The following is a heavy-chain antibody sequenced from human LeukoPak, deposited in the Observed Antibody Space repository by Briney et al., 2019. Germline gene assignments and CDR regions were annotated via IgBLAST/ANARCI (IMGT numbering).Heavy chain of an antibody. Sequence: GGSLRLSCAASGFTFSSYSMNWVRRAPGKGLEWVSAISGSGENAYYADSVKGRSTISRDNSKNTLYLQVSSLRAEDTAVYYCARGGDYGDYGYWGQGTLVTVSS. J-gene: IGHJ4*02. V-gene: IGHV3-23*01. CDR3: ARGGDYGDYGY. CDR1: GFTFSSYS. CDR2: ISGSGENA. D-gene: IGHD4-17*01.